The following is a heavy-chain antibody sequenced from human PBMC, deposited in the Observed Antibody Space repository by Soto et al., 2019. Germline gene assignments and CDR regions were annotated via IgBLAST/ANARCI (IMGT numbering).Heavy chain of an antibody. CDR3: ARGPQQGYCSGGSCPDPDYYGMDV. D-gene: IGHD2-15*01. V-gene: IGHV3-33*01. CDR2: IWYDGSNK. CDR1: GFTFSSYG. J-gene: IGHJ6*02. Sequence: GGSLRLSCAASGFTFSSYGMHWVRQAPGKGLEWVAVIWYDGSNKYYADSVKGRFTISRDNSKNTLYLQMNSLRAEDTAVYYCARGPQQGYCSGGSCPDPDYYGMDVWGQGTTVTVSS.